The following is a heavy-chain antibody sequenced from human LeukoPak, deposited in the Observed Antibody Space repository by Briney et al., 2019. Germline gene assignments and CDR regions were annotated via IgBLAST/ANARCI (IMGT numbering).Heavy chain of an antibody. CDR3: AKVGYGDLDY. J-gene: IGHJ4*02. Sequence: GGSLRLYCAASGFTCRSYAMSWVRQGQGPGLEWVSAICGSGGSTYYADPGKGRFTIPRDNSNNTLYLPMHSLRAEDTAVYYCAKVGYGDLDYCGQGTLVTVSS. CDR2: ICGSGGST. V-gene: IGHV3-23*01. D-gene: IGHD4-17*01. CDR1: GFTCRSYA.